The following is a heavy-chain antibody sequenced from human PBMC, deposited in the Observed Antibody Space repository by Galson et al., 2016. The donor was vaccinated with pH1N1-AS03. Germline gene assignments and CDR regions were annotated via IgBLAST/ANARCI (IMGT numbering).Heavy chain of an antibody. CDR1: GFTFTTYW. CDR2: INNEGTST. V-gene: IGHV3-74*01. J-gene: IGHJ3*01. CDR3: ARQDSSGYFHGLDV. Sequence: SLRLSCAASGFTFTTYWMHWVRQAPGRGLVRVSSINNEGTSTRDTDSVRGRFFISRDNAKNTVYLQMNSLRAEDTAVYYCARQDSSGYFHGLDVWGQGTTVTVSS. D-gene: IGHD3-22*01.